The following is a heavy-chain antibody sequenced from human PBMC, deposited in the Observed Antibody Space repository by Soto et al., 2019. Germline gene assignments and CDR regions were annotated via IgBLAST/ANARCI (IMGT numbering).Heavy chain of an antibody. D-gene: IGHD3-9*01. CDR1: GGTFSSYT. Sequence: SVKVSCKASGGTFSSYTISWVRQAPGQGLEWMGRIIPILGIANYAQKFQGRVTITADKSTSTAYMELSSLRSEDTAVYYCARDVLERLRYFDWLLNDWGQGTLVTAPQ. J-gene: IGHJ4*02. V-gene: IGHV1-69*04. CDR3: ARDVLERLRYFDWLLND. CDR2: IIPILGIA.